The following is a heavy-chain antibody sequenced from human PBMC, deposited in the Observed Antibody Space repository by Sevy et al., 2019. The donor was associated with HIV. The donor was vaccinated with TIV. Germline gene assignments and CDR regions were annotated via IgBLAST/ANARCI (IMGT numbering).Heavy chain of an antibody. V-gene: IGHV3-33*06. CDR3: VKDVGVGSTRRYADY. CDR1: GFSFRTYA. J-gene: IGHJ4*02. D-gene: IGHD1-26*01. Sequence: GGSLRLSCAASGFSFRTYAMHWVRQAPGKGLEWVAGIWYDGSNENLADSVKGRFTISRDNSKNTLYLQMNSLRAEDTAVYYCVKDVGVGSTRRYADYWGQGTLVTVSS. CDR2: IWYDGSNE.